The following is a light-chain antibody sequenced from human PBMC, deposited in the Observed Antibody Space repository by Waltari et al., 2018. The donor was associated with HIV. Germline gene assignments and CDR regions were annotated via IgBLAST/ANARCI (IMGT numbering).Light chain of an antibody. CDR3: TAHTSTSTWV. CDR1: RNDVGGYKF. CDR2: EVS. V-gene: IGLV2-14*01. J-gene: IGLJ3*02. Sequence: QSALTQPASVSGSPGQSITISCPGTRNDVGGYKFVSWYQQHPGTAPKLIIYEVSNRPSGVSNRFSGSKSGNTASLTISGLQAEDEADYYCTAHTSTSTWVFGGGTKLTVL.